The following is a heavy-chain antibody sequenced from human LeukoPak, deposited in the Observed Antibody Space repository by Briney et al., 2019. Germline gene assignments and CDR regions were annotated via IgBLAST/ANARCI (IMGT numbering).Heavy chain of an antibody. Sequence: GASVKVSCKASGYTFTTYYMHWVRQAPGQGLEWMGIINTSGGSTYYVQKFQERVTMTRGTSTRTVYMELSSLRSEDTAVYYCARATRLWFGESFDYWGQGTLVTVSS. D-gene: IGHD3-10*01. CDR2: INTSGGST. J-gene: IGHJ4*02. CDR1: GYTFTTYY. CDR3: ARATRLWFGESFDY. V-gene: IGHV1-46*01.